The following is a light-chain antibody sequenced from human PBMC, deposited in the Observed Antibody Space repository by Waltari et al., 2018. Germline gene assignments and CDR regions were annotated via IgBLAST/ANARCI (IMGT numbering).Light chain of an antibody. J-gene: IGKJ1*01. CDR2: AVS. CDR3: LQCNDYPWS. Sequence: IQITQSPSSLSASVGDRVTITCRAIRCIRNELAWYQQKQGKAPERLIYAVSSLQSGVPSRFSGSGSGTEFTLTISSLQPDDFATYYCLQCNDYPWSFGQGTKVEVK. CDR1: RCIRNE. V-gene: IGKV1-17*01.